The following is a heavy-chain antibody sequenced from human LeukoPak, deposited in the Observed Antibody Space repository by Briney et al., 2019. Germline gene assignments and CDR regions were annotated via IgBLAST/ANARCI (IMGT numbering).Heavy chain of an antibody. V-gene: IGHV1-46*01. CDR1: GYTFTNYY. CDR3: AREGTFSSPRNWFDP. D-gene: IGHD6-13*01. J-gene: IGHJ5*02. Sequence: WASVKVSCKASGYTFTNYYMHWVRQAPGQGLEWMGMINPSGGSTTYARKFQGRVTMTRDTSTSTVYMELSILRSEDTAVYYCAREGTFSSPRNWFDPWGQGTLVTVSS. CDR2: INPSGGST.